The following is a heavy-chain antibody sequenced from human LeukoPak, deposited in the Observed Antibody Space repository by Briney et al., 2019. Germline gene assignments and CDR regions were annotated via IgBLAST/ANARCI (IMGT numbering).Heavy chain of an antibody. D-gene: IGHD1-26*01. CDR2: IVVGSGNT. CDR3: ARDISTYSGTFPGGDH. CDR1: GFTFTRSA. Sequence: ASVKVSCKASGFTFTRSAVQWVRQARGQRLEWIGWIVVGSGNTNYAQKFQGRVTMTRDMSTSTVYMELSSLTSDDTAVYFCARDISTYSGTFPGGDHWGQGTLVTVSS. V-gene: IGHV1-58*01. J-gene: IGHJ4*02.